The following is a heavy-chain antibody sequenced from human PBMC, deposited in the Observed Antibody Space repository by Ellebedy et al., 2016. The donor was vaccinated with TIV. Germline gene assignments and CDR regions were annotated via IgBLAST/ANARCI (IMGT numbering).Heavy chain of an antibody. J-gene: IGHJ5*02. D-gene: IGHD3/OR15-3a*01. CDR2: IWYDGSNR. CDR1: GFIFSTYA. V-gene: IGHV3-33*01. Sequence: GESLKISXAASGFIFSTYAMHWVRQAPGKGLEWVAVIWYDGSNRYYADSVKGRFTISRDNSKNTVYLQMSSLRVEDTAVYYCAREGLARRGEFDPWGQGTLVTVSS. CDR3: AREGLARRGEFDP.